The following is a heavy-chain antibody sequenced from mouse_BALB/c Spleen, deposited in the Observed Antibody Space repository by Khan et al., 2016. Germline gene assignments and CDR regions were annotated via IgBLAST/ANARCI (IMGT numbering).Heavy chain of an antibody. D-gene: IGHD2-14*01. Sequence: EVELVESGGGLVKPGGSLKLSCAASGFAFSSYDMSWVRQTPEKRLEWVAYISSGGGSTYYPDTVKGRFTISRDNAKHTLYLQKSSLKSEDTAMYYCASRYDYFDYWGQGTTLTVSS. CDR3: ASRYDYFDY. CDR1: GFAFSSYD. CDR2: ISSGGGST. J-gene: IGHJ2*01. V-gene: IGHV5-12-1*01.